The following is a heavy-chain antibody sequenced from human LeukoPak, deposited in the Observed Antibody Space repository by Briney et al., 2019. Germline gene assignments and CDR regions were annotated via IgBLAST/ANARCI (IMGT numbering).Heavy chain of an antibody. CDR3: AKDPGITGTAPLDY. Sequence: GGSLRLSCAASGFTFSSYGMHWVRQAPGKGLEWVAVISYDGSNKYYADSVKGRFTISRDNSKNTLYLQMNSLRAEDTAVYYCAKDPGITGTAPLDYWGQGTLVTVSS. J-gene: IGHJ4*02. D-gene: IGHD1-20*01. CDR1: GFTFSSYG. V-gene: IGHV3-30*18. CDR2: ISYDGSNK.